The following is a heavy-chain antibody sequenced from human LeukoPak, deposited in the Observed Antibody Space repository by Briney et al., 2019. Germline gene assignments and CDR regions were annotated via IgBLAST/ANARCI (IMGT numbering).Heavy chain of an antibody. CDR1: GITFSSYA. CDR3: AKSEGTSGWQPWDY. CDR2: ISGSGERT. J-gene: IGHJ4*02. D-gene: IGHD6-19*01. Sequence: GGSLRLSCAASGITFSSYALSWVRQAPGKGLQWVSAISGSGERTDYADSVKGRFTISRDNSKNTLYLQMNSLRDDDTAVYYCAKSEGTSGWQPWDYWGQGTQVTVS. V-gene: IGHV3-23*01.